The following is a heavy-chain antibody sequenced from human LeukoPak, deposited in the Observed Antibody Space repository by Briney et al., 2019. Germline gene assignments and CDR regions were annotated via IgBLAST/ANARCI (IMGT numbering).Heavy chain of an antibody. J-gene: IGHJ4*02. V-gene: IGHV1-69*06. CDR2: IIPIFGTA. CDR1: GYTFTSYG. CDR3: ARDPYGDYGGSFDY. D-gene: IGHD4-17*01. Sequence: ASVKVSCKASGYTFTSYGISWVRQAPGQGLEWMGGIIPIFGTANYAQKFQGRVTITADKSTSTAYMELSSLRSEDTAVYYCARDPYGDYGGSFDYWGQGTLVTVSS.